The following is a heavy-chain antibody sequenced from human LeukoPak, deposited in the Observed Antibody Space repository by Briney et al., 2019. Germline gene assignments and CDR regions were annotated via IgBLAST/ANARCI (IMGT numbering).Heavy chain of an antibody. CDR2: IYPGDSDT. V-gene: IGHV5-51*01. Sequence: GESLKISCKGSGYSFTSCWIGWVRQMPGKGLDWMGIIYPGDSDTRYRPSFQGQVTISADKSISTAYLQWSSLKALDTAMYYCARQSYYDSSGYSPLSAFDIWGQGTMVTVSS. CDR3: ARQSYYDSSGYSPLSAFDI. CDR1: GYSFTSCW. D-gene: IGHD3-22*01. J-gene: IGHJ3*02.